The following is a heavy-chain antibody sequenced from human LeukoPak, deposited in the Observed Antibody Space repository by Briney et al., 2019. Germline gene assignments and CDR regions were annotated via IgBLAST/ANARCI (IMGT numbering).Heavy chain of an antibody. D-gene: IGHD3-22*01. CDR2: FDPEDGET. CDR1: GYTLTELS. V-gene: IGHV1-24*01. CDR3: ATRRYYYDSSGYYIFDY. Sequence: ASVKVSCKVSGYTLTELSMHWVRQAPGNGLEWMGGFDPEDGETIYAQKFQGRVTMTEDTSTDTAYMELSSLRSEDTAVYYCATRRYYYDSSGYYIFDYWGQGTLVTVSS. J-gene: IGHJ4*02.